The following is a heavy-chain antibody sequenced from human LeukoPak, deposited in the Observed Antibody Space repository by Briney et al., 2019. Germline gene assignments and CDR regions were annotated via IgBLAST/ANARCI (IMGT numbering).Heavy chain of an antibody. J-gene: IGHJ4*02. D-gene: IGHD3-22*01. Sequence: ASVKVSCKASGYTFTGYYMHWVRQAPGQGLEWMGWINPNSGGTNYAQKFQGRVTMTRDTSISTAYMELSRLRSDDTAVYYRARDGLPTYYYDSSGRPYDYWGQGTLVTVSS. V-gene: IGHV1-2*02. CDR2: INPNSGGT. CDR3: ARDGLPTYYYDSSGRPYDY. CDR1: GYTFTGYY.